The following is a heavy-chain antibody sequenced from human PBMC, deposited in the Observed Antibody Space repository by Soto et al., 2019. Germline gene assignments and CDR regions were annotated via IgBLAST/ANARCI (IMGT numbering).Heavy chain of an antibody. J-gene: IGHJ3*02. CDR1: GGSISSGDYY. V-gene: IGHV4-31*02. Sequence: SETLSLTCTVSGGSISSGDYYWSWIRQHPGKGLEWIGYIYYSGSTYYNPSLKSRVTISVDTSKNQFSLKLSSVTAADTAVYYCARAPSTTDYYGSGSYYSDAFDIWGQGTMVTVSS. CDR2: IYYSGST. CDR3: ARAPSTTDYYGSGSYYSDAFDI. D-gene: IGHD3-10*01.